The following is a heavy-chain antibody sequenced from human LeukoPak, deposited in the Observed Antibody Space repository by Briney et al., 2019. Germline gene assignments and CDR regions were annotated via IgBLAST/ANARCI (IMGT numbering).Heavy chain of an antibody. J-gene: IGHJ6*02. V-gene: IGHV1-8*01. CDR3: ARRVPAAEPDYYYYYGMDV. CDR1: GYTFTSYD. CDR2: MNPNSGNT. D-gene: IGHD2-2*01. Sequence: ASVKVSCKASGYTFTSYDINWVRQATGQGLEWMGWMNPNSGNTGYAQKFQGRVTMTRNTSISTAYMELSSLRSEDTVVYYCARRVPAAEPDYYYYYGMDVWGQGTTVTVSS.